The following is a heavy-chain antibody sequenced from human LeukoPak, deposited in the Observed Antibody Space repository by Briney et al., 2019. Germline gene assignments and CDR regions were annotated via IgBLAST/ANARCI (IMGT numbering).Heavy chain of an antibody. CDR1: GYSFTSNY. J-gene: IGHJ4*02. V-gene: IGHV1-46*01. CDR3: ARDQEAFGY. Sequence: ASVKVSCKASGYSFTSNYIHWVRQAPGQGLEWMGMIYPRDGSTSYAQKFQGRVTVIRDTSTSTVHMELSGLRSEDTAVYYCARDQEAFGYWGQGTLVTVSS. CDR2: IYPRDGST.